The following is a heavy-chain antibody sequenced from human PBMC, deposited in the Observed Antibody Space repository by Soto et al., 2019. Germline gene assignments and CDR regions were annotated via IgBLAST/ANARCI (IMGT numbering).Heavy chain of an antibody. V-gene: IGHV3-30*18. CDR2: ISYDGSNK. CDR3: AKEPNYYYYYGMDV. CDR1: GFTFSSYG. Sequence: QVQLVESGGGVVQPGRSLRLSCAASGFTFSSYGMHWVRQAPGKGLEWGAVISYDGSNKYYADSVKGRFTISRDNSKNTLYLQMNSLRAEDTAVYYCAKEPNYYYYYGMDVWGQGTTVTVSS. J-gene: IGHJ6*02.